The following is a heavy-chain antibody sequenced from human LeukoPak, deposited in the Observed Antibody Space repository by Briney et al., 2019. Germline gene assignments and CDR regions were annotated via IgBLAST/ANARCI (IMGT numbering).Heavy chain of an antibody. D-gene: IGHD5-12*01. CDR2: IIPILGIA. J-gene: IGHJ4*02. CDR3: ARDPGDGVATIFDY. V-gene: IGHV1-69*04. CDR1: GYTFTSYG. Sequence: SVKVSCKASGYTFTSYGIGWVRQAPGQGLEWMGRIIPILGIANYAQKFQGRVTITADKSTSTAYMELSSLRSEDTAVYYCARDPGDGVATIFDYWGQGTLVTVSS.